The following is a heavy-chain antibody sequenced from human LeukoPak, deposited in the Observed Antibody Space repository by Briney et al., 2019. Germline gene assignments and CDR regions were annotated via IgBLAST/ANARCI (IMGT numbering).Heavy chain of an antibody. CDR2: INPNSGGT. CDR1: GYTFTGYY. CDR3: ARDSHTGDDSSGYYGVRFDY. Sequence: GASVKVSCKASGYTFTGYYMHWVRQAPGQGLEWMGWINPNSGGTNYAQKFQGRVTMTRDTSISTAYMELSRLRSDDTAVYYCARDSHTGDDSSGYYGVRFDYWGQGTLVTVPS. J-gene: IGHJ4*02. V-gene: IGHV1-2*02. D-gene: IGHD3-22*01.